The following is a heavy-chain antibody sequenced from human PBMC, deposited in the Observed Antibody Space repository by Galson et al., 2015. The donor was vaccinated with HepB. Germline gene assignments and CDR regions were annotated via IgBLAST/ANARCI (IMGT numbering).Heavy chain of an antibody. CDR3: ARADSSSSGRYYYYYYMDV. J-gene: IGHJ6*03. CDR1: GYTFTSYY. CDR2: INPSGGST. Sequence: SVKVSCKASGYTFTSYYMHWVRQAPGQGLEWMGIINPSGGSTSYAQKFQGRVTMTRDTSTSTVYMELSSLRSEDTAVYYCARADSSSSGRYYYYYYMDVWGKGTTVTVSS. D-gene: IGHD6-6*01. V-gene: IGHV1-46*01.